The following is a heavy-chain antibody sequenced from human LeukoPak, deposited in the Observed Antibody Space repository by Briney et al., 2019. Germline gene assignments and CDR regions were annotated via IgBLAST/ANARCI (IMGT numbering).Heavy chain of an antibody. D-gene: IGHD3-22*01. J-gene: IGHJ4*02. V-gene: IGHV3-23*01. CDR3: ARQAHYYDSSGHWEDVWDY. CDR1: KFTFSSYA. Sequence: PGGSLRLSCAASKFTFSSYAMSWVRQAPGKGLEWVSAISGGGAGTYYADSVKGRFTISRDNSKNTLYLQMNSLRAEDTAVYYCARQAHYYDSSGHWEDVWDYWGQGTLVTVSS. CDR2: ISGGGAGT.